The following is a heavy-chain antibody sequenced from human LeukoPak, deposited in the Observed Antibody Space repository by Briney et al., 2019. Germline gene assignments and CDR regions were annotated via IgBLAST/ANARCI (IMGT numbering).Heavy chain of an antibody. D-gene: IGHD3-3*01. Sequence: PGGSLRLSCAASGFTFSDYYMSWIRQAPGKGLEWVSYISSSGSTIYYADSVKGRFTISRDNAKNSLYLQMNSLRAEDTAVYYCARVRLTIFGVVIDAFDIWGQGTMVTVSS. CDR2: ISSSGSTI. CDR3: ARVRLTIFGVVIDAFDI. V-gene: IGHV3-11*04. J-gene: IGHJ3*02. CDR1: GFTFSDYY.